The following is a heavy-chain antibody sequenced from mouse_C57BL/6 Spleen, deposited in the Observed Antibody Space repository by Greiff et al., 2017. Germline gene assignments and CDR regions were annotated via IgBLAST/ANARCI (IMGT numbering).Heavy chain of an antibody. J-gene: IGHJ1*03. Sequence: VKLQESGAELVKPGASVKMSCKASGYTFTTYPIEWMKQNHGKSLEWIGNFHPYNDDTKYNEKFKGKATLTVEKSSSTVYLELSRLTSDDSAVYYCARGVYYSNYWYFDVWGTGTTVTVSS. D-gene: IGHD2-5*01. CDR3: ARGVYYSNYWYFDV. CDR2: FHPYNDDT. CDR1: GYTFTTYP. V-gene: IGHV1-47*01.